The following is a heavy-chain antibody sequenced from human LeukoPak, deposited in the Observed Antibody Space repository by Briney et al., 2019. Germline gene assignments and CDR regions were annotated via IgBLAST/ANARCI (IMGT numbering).Heavy chain of an antibody. CDR1: GFSFSSYY. CDR3: VKDSPPRYSGSPPAY. V-gene: IGHV3-7*03. J-gene: IGHJ4*02. Sequence: GGSLRLSCAASGFSFSSYYMSWVRQAPGKGLEWVALINPDGSERYYVDSVKGRFTISRDNAKNSLYLQMNSLRADDTAVYYCVKDSPPRYSGSPPAYWGQGTLVTVSS. D-gene: IGHD1-26*01. CDR2: INPDGSER.